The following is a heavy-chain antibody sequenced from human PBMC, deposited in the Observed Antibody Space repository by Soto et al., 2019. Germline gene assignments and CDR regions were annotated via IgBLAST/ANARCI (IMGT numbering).Heavy chain of an antibody. CDR3: ARGDNWNYGWYFDL. CDR2: ISYDGSNK. Sequence: QVQLVESGGGVVQPGRSLRLSCEASGFTFSTYAMHWVRQAPGRGLEWVAVISYDGSNKYYADSVKGRFTVSRDNSKTTLFLQMNSLRADDTAVYYCARGDNWNYGWYFDLWGRGTLVTVSS. D-gene: IGHD1-7*01. J-gene: IGHJ2*01. CDR1: GFTFSTYA. V-gene: IGHV3-30*14.